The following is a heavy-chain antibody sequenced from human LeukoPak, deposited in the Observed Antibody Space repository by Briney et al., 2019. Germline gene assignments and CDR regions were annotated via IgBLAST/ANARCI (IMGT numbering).Heavy chain of an antibody. CDR2: IYYSGST. J-gene: IGHJ3*02. V-gene: IGHV4-59*01. D-gene: IGHD6-13*01. Sequence: SETLSLTCTVSGGSISSYYWSWIRQPPGKGLEWIGYIYYSGSTNYNPSLKSRVTISVDTSKNQFSLKLSSVTAADTAVYYCAREPHSIAAAGDAAFDIWGQGTMVTVSS. CDR3: AREPHSIAAAGDAAFDI. CDR1: GGSISSYY.